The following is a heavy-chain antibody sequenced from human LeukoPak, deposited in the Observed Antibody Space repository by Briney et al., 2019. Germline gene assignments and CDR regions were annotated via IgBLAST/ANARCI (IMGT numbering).Heavy chain of an antibody. V-gene: IGHV5-51*01. J-gene: IGHJ4*02. CDR3: ARSYGDYLIDY. CDR2: IYPDDSDT. Sequence: GESLKISCQGSGYRFTSYWIGWVRQKPGKGLEWLGMIYPDDSDTRYSPSFLGQVTISADTSINTAYLQWSSLMASDTAMYYCARSYGDYLIDYWGQGTLVTVSS. D-gene: IGHD4-17*01. CDR1: GYRFTSYW.